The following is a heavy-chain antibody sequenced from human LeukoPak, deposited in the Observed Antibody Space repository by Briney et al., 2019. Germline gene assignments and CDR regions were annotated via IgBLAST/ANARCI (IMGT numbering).Heavy chain of an antibody. J-gene: IGHJ5*02. V-gene: IGHV4-59*01. CDR1: GGSISSYY. Sequence: SETLSLTCTVSGGSISSYYWSWIRQPPGKGLEWIAYMYYSGSTNYNPSLKSRVTISVDTSKNQFSLKVSSVTAADTAVYYCARDHRTMVRGVLSNWFDPWGQGTLVTVSS. CDR3: ARDHRTMVRGVLSNWFDP. D-gene: IGHD3-10*01. CDR2: MYYSGST.